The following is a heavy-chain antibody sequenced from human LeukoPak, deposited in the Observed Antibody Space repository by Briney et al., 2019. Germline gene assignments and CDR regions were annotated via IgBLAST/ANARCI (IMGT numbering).Heavy chain of an antibody. CDR2: FDPEDGET. CDR3: ATAPDSSGWYGIHFDY. V-gene: IGHV1-24*01. Sequence: ASVKVPCKVSGYTLTELSMHWVRQAPGKGLEWMGGFDPEDGETIYAQKFQGRVTMIEDTSTDTAYMELSSLRSEDTAVYYCATAPDSSGWYGIHFDYWGQGTLVTVSS. CDR1: GYTLTELS. D-gene: IGHD6-19*01. J-gene: IGHJ4*02.